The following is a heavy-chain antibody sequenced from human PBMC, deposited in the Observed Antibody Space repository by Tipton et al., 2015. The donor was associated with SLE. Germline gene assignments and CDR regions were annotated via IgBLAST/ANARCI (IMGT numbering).Heavy chain of an antibody. D-gene: IGHD1-26*01. CDR3: AREWELLQDGMDV. CDR2: IYYSGST. V-gene: IGHV4-61*01. Sequence: TLSLTCTVSGGSVSSGYYYWSWIRQPPGKGLEWIGYIYYSGSTNYNPSLKSRVTISVDTSKNQFSLKLSSVTAADTAVYYCAREWELLQDGMDVWGQGTTVTVSS. CDR1: GGSVSSGYYY. J-gene: IGHJ6*02.